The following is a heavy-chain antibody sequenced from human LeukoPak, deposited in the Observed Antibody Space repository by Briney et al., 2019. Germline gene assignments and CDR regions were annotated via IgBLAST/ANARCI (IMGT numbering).Heavy chain of an antibody. CDR2: VNPSGDST. CDR3: TRVMGEAAAATGFAY. D-gene: IGHD6-13*01. Sequence: GASVKLSCKASGYTFSNYNIHWVRQAPGQGLEWMGIVNPSGDSTNYAQNFQGRVTTTGDTSTSTVYMELSSLRSEDSAMYYCTRVMGEAAAATGFAYWGQGTLVTVSS. CDR1: GYTFSNYN. V-gene: IGHV1-46*01. J-gene: IGHJ4*02.